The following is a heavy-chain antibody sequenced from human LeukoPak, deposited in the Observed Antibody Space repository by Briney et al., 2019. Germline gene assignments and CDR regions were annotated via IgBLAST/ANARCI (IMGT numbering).Heavy chain of an antibody. V-gene: IGHV3-33*06. J-gene: IGHJ4*02. CDR2: IWYDGSNK. Sequence: GRSLRLSCAASGFTFSNYGMHWVRQAPGKGLEWVAVIWYDGSNKYYADFVKGRFTISRDNSKNTLYLQVNRLTAEDTAVYYCVKGVTLIQLGLHYFDYWGQGSLVTASS. D-gene: IGHD5-18*01. CDR1: GFTFSNYG. CDR3: VKGVTLIQLGLHYFDY.